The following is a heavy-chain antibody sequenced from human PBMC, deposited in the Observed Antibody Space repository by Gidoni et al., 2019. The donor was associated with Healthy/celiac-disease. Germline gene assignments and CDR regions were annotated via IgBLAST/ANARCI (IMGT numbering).Heavy chain of an antibody. V-gene: IGHV3-73*02. CDR3: TRQPSAILVGATENWFDP. CDR2: IRSKANSYAT. J-gene: IGHJ5*02. CDR1: GFTFSGSA. D-gene: IGHD1-26*01. Sequence: EVQLVESGGGLVQPGGSLKLSCAASGFTFSGSAMPWVRQASGKGLEWVGRIRSKANSYATAYAASVKGRFTISRDDSKNTAYLQMNSLKTEDTAVYYCTRQPSAILVGATENWFDPWGQGTLVTVSS.